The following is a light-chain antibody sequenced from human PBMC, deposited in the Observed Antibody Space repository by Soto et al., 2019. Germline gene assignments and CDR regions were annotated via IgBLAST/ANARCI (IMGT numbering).Light chain of an antibody. CDR2: EAS. J-gene: IGKJ5*01. V-gene: IGKV3-11*01. CDR3: QQRSNWLT. CDR1: QSVSTY. Sequence: DIVLTQSPATLSLSPGERATLACWASQSVSTYLAWYQQNPGQAPRLLIYEASSRATGIPARFSGSGSGTDFTLTISSVEPEDFAVYDCQQRSNWLTFGQGTRLEIK.